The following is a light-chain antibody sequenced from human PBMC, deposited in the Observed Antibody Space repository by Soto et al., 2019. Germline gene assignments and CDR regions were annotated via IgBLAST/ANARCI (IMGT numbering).Light chain of an antibody. V-gene: IGKV3-15*01. CDR1: QSVSSH. CDR3: QQYNNWPPVT. Sequence: EIVMTQSPATLSVSPGEGATVSCRASQSVSSHLAWYQHKPGQAPRLLFYDASTRATGIPARFSGSGSGTEFSLTISSLQSEDFAVYYCQQYNNWPPVTFGQGTKVDIK. J-gene: IGKJ1*01. CDR2: DAS.